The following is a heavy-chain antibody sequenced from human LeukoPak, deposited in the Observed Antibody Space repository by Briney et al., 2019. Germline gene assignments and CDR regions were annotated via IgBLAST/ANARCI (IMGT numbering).Heavy chain of an antibody. CDR1: GFTFSSYA. Sequence: GGFLRLSCAASGFTFSSYAMSWVRQAPGKGLEWVSTISGSGGSTYYADSVKGRFTISRDNSKNTLYLQMNSLRAEDTAVYYCARDRDPGRYYYYMDVRGKGTTVTVSS. CDR2: ISGSGGST. CDR3: ARDRDPGRYYYYMDV. J-gene: IGHJ6*03. V-gene: IGHV3-23*01. D-gene: IGHD3-10*01.